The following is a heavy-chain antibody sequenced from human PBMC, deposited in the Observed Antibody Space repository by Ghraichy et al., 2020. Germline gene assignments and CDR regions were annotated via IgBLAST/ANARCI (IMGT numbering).Heavy chain of an antibody. CDR1: GASISRKNW. CDR3: ARHIGVPGTRGFDY. V-gene: IGHV4-4*02. J-gene: IGHJ4*02. CDR2: MYNSGTN. Sequence: SETLSLTCAVSGASISRKNWWSWVRPPPGKGLEWIGEMYNSGTNNYNPSLKSRVTISIDTSKNQFSLKLTSVTAADTAVFYCARHIGVPGTRGFDYWGQGILVTVSS. D-gene: IGHD6-19*01.